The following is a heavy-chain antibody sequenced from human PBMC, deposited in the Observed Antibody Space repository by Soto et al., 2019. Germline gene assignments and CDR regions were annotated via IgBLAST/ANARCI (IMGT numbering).Heavy chain of an antibody. D-gene: IGHD6-6*01. V-gene: IGHV1-69*04. CDR3: AGEVQLVPQFDY. Sequence: QVQLVQSGAEVKKPGSSVKVSCKASGGTFSSYPIIWVRRAAAQGLEWMGRIIPILGIANYAQKFQGRVTITADKSTSTAYMELRSLRSEDTAVYYCAGEVQLVPQFDYWGQGTRVPVPS. CDR2: IIPILGIA. CDR1: GGTFSSYP. J-gene: IGHJ4*02.